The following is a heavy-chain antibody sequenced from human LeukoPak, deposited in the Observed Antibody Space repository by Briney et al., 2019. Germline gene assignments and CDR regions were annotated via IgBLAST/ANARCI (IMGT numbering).Heavy chain of an antibody. CDR2: IHFDGRNK. CDR1: GFTFSLYD. J-gene: IGHJ4*02. CDR3: ARHYGSGSFDY. Sequence: QPGGSLRLSCAASGFTFSLYDMHWVRQAPGKGLEWVSFIHFDGRNKYYADSVKGRFTISRDNSKNTLHLQMNSLRPDDTAVYFCARHYGSGSFDYWGQGTLVTVSS. D-gene: IGHD3-10*01. V-gene: IGHV3-30*02.